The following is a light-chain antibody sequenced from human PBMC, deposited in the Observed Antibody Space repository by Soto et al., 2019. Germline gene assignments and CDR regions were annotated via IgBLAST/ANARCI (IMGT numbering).Light chain of an antibody. V-gene: IGLV1-44*01. CDR3: SSYTSSSTLYV. CDR2: SNN. CDR1: SSNIGSNT. Sequence: QSVLTQPPSASGTPGQRVTISCSGSSSNIGSNTVNWYQQLPGTAPKLLIYSNNQRPSGVPDRFSGSKSGTSASLAISGLQSEDEADYYCSSYTSSSTLYVFGTGTKV. J-gene: IGLJ1*01.